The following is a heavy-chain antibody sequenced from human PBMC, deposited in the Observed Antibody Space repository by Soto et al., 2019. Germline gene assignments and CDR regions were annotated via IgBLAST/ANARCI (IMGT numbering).Heavy chain of an antibody. CDR1: GGSISSSSYY. CDR3: ARQPYSSSWYRTFPRRFDP. Sequence: SETLSLTCTVSGGSISSSSYYWGWIRQPPGKGLEWIGSIYYSGSTYYNPSLKSRVTISVDTSKNQFSLKLGPVTAADTAVYYCARQPYSSSWYRTFPRRFDPWGQGTLVTVSS. D-gene: IGHD6-13*01. CDR2: IYYSGST. V-gene: IGHV4-39*01. J-gene: IGHJ5*02.